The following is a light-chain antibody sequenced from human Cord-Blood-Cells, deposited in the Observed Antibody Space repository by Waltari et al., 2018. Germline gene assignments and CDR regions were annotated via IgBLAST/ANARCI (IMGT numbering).Light chain of an antibody. J-gene: IGKJ1*01. CDR1: QSISSY. V-gene: IGKV1-39*01. CDR2: AAS. Sequence: DIHMTQSQSSLSASVGDSDIITCRASQSISSYLNWYQQKQGKAPKLLIYAASSLQSGVPSRFSGSGSGTDFTLTISSLQPEDFATYYCQQSYSTPRTFGQGP. CDR3: QQSYSTPRT.